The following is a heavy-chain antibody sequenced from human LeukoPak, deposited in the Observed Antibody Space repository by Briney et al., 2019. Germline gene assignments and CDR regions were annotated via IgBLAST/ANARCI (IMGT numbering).Heavy chain of an antibody. V-gene: IGHV4-61*02. J-gene: IGHJ4*02. CDR1: GGSVSSGTYY. CDR2: IYTSGST. Sequence: SETLYLTRTVSGGSVSSGTYYWSWVRQPAGTGLEYIGRIYTSGSTNYSPSFKSRVTISIDTSKNQFSLKLSSVTAADTAVYYCATSGSGYGYFDYWGQGTLVTVSS. CDR3: ATSGSGYGYFDY. D-gene: IGHD3-3*01.